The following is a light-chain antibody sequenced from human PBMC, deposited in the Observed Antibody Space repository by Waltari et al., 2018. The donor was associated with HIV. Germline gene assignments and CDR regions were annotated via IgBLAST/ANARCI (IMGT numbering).Light chain of an antibody. CDR3: AAWDDYLNGYV. Sequence: QSVLTQPPSVSEAPRQRVTISCSGSSSNIGTNAVNWYQQVPGKAPKLLIYYDDLLASWVCDRFSGSKSGTSASLAIRGLQSEDEAEYYCAAWDDYLNGYVFGSGTKVTVL. V-gene: IGLV1-36*01. CDR1: SSNIGTNA. J-gene: IGLJ1*01. CDR2: YDD.